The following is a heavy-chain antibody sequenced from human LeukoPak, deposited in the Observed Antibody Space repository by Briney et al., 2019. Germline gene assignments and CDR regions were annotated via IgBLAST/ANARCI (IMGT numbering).Heavy chain of an antibody. CDR2: ISGSGGST. D-gene: IGHD3-22*01. Sequence: GGSLRLSCAASGFTLSSYSMNWVRQAPGKGLEWVSAISGSGGSTYYADSVKGRFTISRDNSKNTLYLQMNSLRAEDTAVYYCAKDPSYYDSSGYYLSLFDYWGQGTLVTVSS. J-gene: IGHJ4*02. CDR1: GFTLSSYS. CDR3: AKDPSYYDSSGYYLSLFDY. V-gene: IGHV3-23*01.